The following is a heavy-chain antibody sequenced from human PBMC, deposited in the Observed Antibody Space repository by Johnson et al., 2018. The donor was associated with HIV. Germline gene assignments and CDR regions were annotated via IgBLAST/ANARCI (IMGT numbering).Heavy chain of an antibody. CDR1: GFTFSSDG. CDR2: IRYDGSNK. V-gene: IGHV3-30*02. J-gene: IGHJ3*02. CDR3: ATCPGYRPLWGADAFDI. D-gene: IGHD3-16*01. Sequence: VQLVESGGGVVQPGGSLRLSCAASGFTFSSDGMQWVRQAPGKGLEWVAFIRYDGSNKYFADSVKGRFTISRDNSKNTLFLQMYSLKTEDTAVYYCATCPGYRPLWGADAFDICGHGTLGTVSS.